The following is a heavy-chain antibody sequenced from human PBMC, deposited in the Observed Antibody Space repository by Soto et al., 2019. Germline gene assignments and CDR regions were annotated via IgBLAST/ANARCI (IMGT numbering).Heavy chain of an antibody. CDR3: AKVLSLDYGDYYFYFDY. CDR2: ISGSGGST. Sequence: GGSLRLSCAASGFTFSSYAMSWVRQAPGKGLEWVSAISGSGGSTYYADSVKGRFTISRDNSKNTLYLQMNSLRAEDTAVYYCAKVLSLDYGDYYFYFDYWGQGTLVTVSS. D-gene: IGHD4-17*01. V-gene: IGHV3-23*01. CDR1: GFTFSSYA. J-gene: IGHJ4*02.